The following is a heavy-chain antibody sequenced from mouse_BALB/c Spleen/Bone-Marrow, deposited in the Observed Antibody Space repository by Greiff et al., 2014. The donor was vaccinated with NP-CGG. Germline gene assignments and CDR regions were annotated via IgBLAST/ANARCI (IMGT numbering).Heavy chain of an antibody. CDR1: GYTFSSYW. CDR3: ARGIDYSAMDY. CDR2: ILPGSGST. J-gene: IGHJ4*01. Sequence: ESGAELLKPGASVKISCKATGYTFSSYWIEWVKQRPGHGLEWIGEILPGSGSTNYNEKFKGKATFTADTSSNTAYMQLSSLTSEDSAVYYCARGIDYSAMDYWGQGPSAPVPS. V-gene: IGHV1-9*01.